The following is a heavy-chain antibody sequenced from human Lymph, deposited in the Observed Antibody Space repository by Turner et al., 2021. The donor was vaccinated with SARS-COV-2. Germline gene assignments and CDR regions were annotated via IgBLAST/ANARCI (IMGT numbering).Heavy chain of an antibody. V-gene: IGHV4-59*01. J-gene: IGHJ5*02. CDR3: ARETVNNWVDP. CDR1: GGSMNSNY. Sequence: QVQLPESGPRLVKPLETLSLTCTVSGGSMNSNYWSWIRQPPGKRPEWIGYIYYRGSTNYNPSLESRVTISVDTSRNQFSLNLTSVTAADTAIYYCARETVNNWVDPWGQGTLVTVSS. D-gene: IGHD2-21*02. CDR2: IYYRGST.